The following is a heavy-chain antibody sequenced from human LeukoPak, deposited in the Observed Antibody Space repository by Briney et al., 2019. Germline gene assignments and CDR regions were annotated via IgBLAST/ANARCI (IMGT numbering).Heavy chain of an antibody. V-gene: IGHV3-74*03. CDR1: GFTFSNYW. CDR2: IDNAGSIT. Sequence: GGSLRLSCAASGFTFSNYWIHWVRQAPGKGLVWVSRIDNAGSITTYADSVEGRFTISRDNAENTLYLQMNSLRVEDTAVYYCVRSAFHAGSGNYYDYWGQGTLVTVSS. J-gene: IGHJ4*02. D-gene: IGHD3-22*01. CDR3: VRSAFHAGSGNYYDY.